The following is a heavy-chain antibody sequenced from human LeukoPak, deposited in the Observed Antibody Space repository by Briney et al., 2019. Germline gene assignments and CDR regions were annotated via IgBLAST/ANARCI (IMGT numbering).Heavy chain of an antibody. CDR1: GFTFSNYD. V-gene: IGHV3-48*03. CDR2: ISSGGSIK. D-gene: IGHD2-2*01. CDR3: ARRYCSSTDCLFDY. J-gene: IGHJ4*02. Sequence: GGSPRLSCAASGFTFSNYDMNRVRQAPGKGLEWVSHISSGGSIKYYADSLKGRFTISRDNAKNSLYLQMNSLRAEDTAVYYCARRYCSSTDCLFDYWGQGTLVTVSS.